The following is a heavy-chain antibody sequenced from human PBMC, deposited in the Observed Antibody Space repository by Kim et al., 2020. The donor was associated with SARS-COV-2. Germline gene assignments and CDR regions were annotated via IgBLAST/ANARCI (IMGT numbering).Heavy chain of an antibody. V-gene: IGHV3-30*18. CDR2: ISYDGSNK. CDR1: GFTFSSYG. CDR3: AKAEAYDY. Sequence: GGSLRLSCAASGFTFSSYGMHWIRQAPGKGLEWVALISYDGSNKYYADSVKGRFTISRDNSKNTLYLQMNSLRAEDTAVYYCAKAEAYDYWGQGTLVTVSS. J-gene: IGHJ4*02.